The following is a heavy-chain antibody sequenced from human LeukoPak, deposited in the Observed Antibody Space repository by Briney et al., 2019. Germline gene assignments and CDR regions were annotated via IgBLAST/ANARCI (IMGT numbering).Heavy chain of an antibody. Sequence: GGSLTLSCAASGFTFTNFGMSWVRQAPGKGLDWVSGITGSGAGTYYADSVKGRFTISRDNSKNTLYLQMNSLRAEDTAVYYCAKSLYDTYGPLFDYWGQGTLVTVSS. CDR1: GFTFTNFG. V-gene: IGHV3-23*01. CDR3: AKSLYDTYGPLFDY. CDR2: ITGSGAGT. D-gene: IGHD5-18*01. J-gene: IGHJ4*02.